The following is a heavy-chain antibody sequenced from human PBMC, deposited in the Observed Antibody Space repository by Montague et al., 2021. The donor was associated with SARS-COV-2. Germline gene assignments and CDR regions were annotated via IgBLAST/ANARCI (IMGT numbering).Heavy chain of an antibody. J-gene: IGHJ5*02. CDR2: IYYSGST. CDR3: ARAGGFYDYWSGYSSSAGFFDP. Sequence: SETLSLTCTVSGGSVSSYYWSWIRQSPGKGLQWLGYIYYSGSTDYNPSLKSRVTMSVHTSKNQLSLRLNSVTTADTAVYFCARAGGFYDYWSGYSSSAGFFDPWGQGILVTVSS. V-gene: IGHV4-59*02. CDR1: GGSVSSYY. D-gene: IGHD3-3*01.